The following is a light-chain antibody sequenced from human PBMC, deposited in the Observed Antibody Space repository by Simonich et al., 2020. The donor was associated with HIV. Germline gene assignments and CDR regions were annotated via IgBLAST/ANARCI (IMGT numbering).Light chain of an antibody. CDR1: SLRSYY. V-gene: IGLV3-19*01. CDR3: NSRDSSGNRYV. Sequence: SSELTQDPAVSVALGQTGRITCQGDSLRSYYETWDQQKPGQAPGLVIYGQNNRPSGIPDRFSGSSSGNTASLTITGAQAEDEADYYCNSRDSSGNRYVFGTGTKVTVL. CDR2: GQN. J-gene: IGLJ1*01.